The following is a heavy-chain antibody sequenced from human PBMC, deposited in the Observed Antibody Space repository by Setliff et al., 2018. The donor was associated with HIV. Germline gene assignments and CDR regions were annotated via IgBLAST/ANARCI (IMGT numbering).Heavy chain of an antibody. V-gene: IGHV4-34*01. D-gene: IGHD5-12*01. Sequence: SETLSLTCAVYGGSFSGYCWSWIRQPPGKGLEWIGEIQHSGRINYNPSLRSRVTTSVDTSKNQFSLKLSSVTAADTAVYYCARLGPYSGYDYYFDYWGQGTLVTVSS. CDR1: GGSFSGYC. CDR2: IQHSGRI. CDR3: ARLGPYSGYDYYFDY. J-gene: IGHJ4*02.